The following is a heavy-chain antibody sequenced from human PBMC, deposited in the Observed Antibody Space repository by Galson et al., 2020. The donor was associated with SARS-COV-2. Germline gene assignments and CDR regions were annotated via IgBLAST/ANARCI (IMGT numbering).Heavy chain of an antibody. J-gene: IGHJ4*01. Sequence: ASVKVSCKASGYTFTSSTVTWVRQAPGQGLEWMGWISTYNGNTNYAQKLQGRVTMTTDTSTDTAYLELRSLRSEDTAGYFCASSRWGSYTDCCGHGTLVAVSS. CDR2: ISTYNGNT. CDR3: ASSRWGSYTDC. V-gene: IGHV1-18*01. D-gene: IGHD3-16*01. CDR1: GYTFTSST.